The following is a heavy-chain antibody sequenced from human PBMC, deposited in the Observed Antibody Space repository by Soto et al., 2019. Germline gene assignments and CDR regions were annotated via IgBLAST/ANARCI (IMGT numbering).Heavy chain of an antibody. CDR2: IYSSGIM. V-gene: IGHV4-4*07. J-gene: IGHJ4*02. CDR3: ARESRGYSGYDSRDEKFYVGCFDY. CDR1: GGSFSSSY. Sequence: LSLTCTVSGGSFSSSYWSWLRQPAGKGLEWIGRIYSSGIMNYNPSLKSRVAMSIDTSKKQFSLRVNSVTAADTAIYYCARESRGYSGYDSRDEKFYVGCFDYWGQGTLVTVSS. D-gene: IGHD5-12*01.